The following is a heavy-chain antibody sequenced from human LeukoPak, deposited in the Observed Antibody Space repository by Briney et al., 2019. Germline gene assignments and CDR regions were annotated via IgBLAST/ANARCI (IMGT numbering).Heavy chain of an antibody. D-gene: IGHD2-15*01. CDR1: GFTFSSYG. V-gene: IGHV3-33*01. CDR2: IWYDGSNK. CDR3: ARGSRFGIVVVVAAGGMDV. J-gene: IGHJ6*02. Sequence: PWGSLRLSCAASGFTFSSYGMHWVRQAPGKGLEWVAVIWYDGSNKYYADSVKGRFTISRDNSKNTLYLQMNSLRAEDTAVYYCARGSRFGIVVVVAAGGMDVWGQGTTVTVSS.